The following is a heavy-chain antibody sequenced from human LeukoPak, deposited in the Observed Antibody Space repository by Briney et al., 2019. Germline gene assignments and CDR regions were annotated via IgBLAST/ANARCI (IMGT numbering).Heavy chain of an antibody. CDR1: GGSISSGGYY. J-gene: IGHJ1*01. CDR2: IYYSGST. D-gene: IGHD6-13*01. Sequence: SQTLSLTCTVSGGSISSGGYYWSWIRQHPGKGLEWIGYIYYSGSTYYNPSLKSRVTISVDTSKNQFSLKLSSVTAADTAVYYCARTMTIAAAGPEYFQHWGQGTLVTVSS. V-gene: IGHV4-31*03. CDR3: ARTMTIAAAGPEYFQH.